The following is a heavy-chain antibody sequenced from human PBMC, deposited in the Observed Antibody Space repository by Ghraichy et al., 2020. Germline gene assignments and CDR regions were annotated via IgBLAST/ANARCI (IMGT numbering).Heavy chain of an antibody. V-gene: IGHV3-66*01. J-gene: IGHJ4*02. D-gene: IGHD6-25*01. CDR2: IYSGGST. CDR3: ARVSLAAMADY. Sequence: GGSLRLSCAASGFTVSSNYMSWVRQAPGKGLEWVSVIYSGGSTYYADSVKGRFTISRDNSKNTLYLQMNSLRAEDTAVYYCARVSLAAMADYWGQGTLVTVSS. CDR1: GFTVSSNY.